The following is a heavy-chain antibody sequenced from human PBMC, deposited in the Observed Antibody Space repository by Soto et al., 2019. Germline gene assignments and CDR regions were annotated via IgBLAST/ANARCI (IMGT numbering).Heavy chain of an antibody. CDR2: FDPEDGET. D-gene: IGHD6-13*01. J-gene: IGHJ4*02. V-gene: IGHV1-24*01. CDR1: GYTLTGLS. Sequence: ASVKVSCKVSGYTLTGLSMHCVRQAPGKGLEWMGGFDPEDGETIYAQKFQGRVTMTEDTSTDTAYMELSSLRSEDTAVYYCATVLAGYSPYYFDYWGQGTLVTVSS. CDR3: ATVLAGYSPYYFDY.